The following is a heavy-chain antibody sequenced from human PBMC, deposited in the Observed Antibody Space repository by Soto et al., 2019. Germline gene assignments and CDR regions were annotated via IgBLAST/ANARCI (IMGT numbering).Heavy chain of an antibody. CDR1: GGSVSGYY. J-gene: IGHJ5*02. Sequence: QVQLQESGPGLVKPSETLSLTCTVSGGSVSGYYWSWIRQPPGKGLEWIGNTHYSGTSTYNPSLKSRVTISLDTSNNQDSLRLTSVTAADTAVYYCARGPQWLRSDNLFDPWGQGTRVTVSS. CDR2: THYSGTS. D-gene: IGHD6-19*01. V-gene: IGHV4-59*02. CDR3: ARGPQWLRSDNLFDP.